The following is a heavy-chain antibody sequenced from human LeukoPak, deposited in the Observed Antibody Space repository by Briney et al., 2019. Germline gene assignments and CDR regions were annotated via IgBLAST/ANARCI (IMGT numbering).Heavy chain of an antibody. D-gene: IGHD5-24*01. CDR2: ISGSGGST. CDR1: GFTFSSYA. Sequence: GGSLRLACAASGFTFSSYAMSWVRQAPGKGLEWVSAISGSGGSTYYADSVKGRFTISRDNSKNTLYLQMNSLRAEDTAVYYCAKAPRDGYLRYYFDYWGQGTLVTVSS. V-gene: IGHV3-23*01. J-gene: IGHJ4*02. CDR3: AKAPRDGYLRYYFDY.